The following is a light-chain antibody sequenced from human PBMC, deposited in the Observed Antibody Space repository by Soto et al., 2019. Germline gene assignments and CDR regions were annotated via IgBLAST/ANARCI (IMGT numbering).Light chain of an antibody. CDR2: EVS. V-gene: IGLV2-14*01. Sequence: QSVLPQPASVSGSPGQSITISCTGTSSDVGGYNYVSWYQQHPGKAPKLMIYEVSNRPSGVSNRFSGSKSGNTSSLTISGLQAEDEADYYCSSYTTISTLEVFGGGTQLTVL. CDR3: SSYTTISTLEV. CDR1: SSDVGGYNY. J-gene: IGLJ3*02.